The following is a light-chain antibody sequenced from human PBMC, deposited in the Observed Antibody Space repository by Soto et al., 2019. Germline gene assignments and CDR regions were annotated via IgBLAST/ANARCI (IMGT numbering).Light chain of an antibody. CDR2: EVS. J-gene: IGLJ1*01. CDR3: SSYTSSSHVI. Sequence: QSALTQPASVSGSPGQSITISCTGTSSDVGGYNYVSWYQQHPGKAPKLMIYEVSNRPSGVSNRFSGSKSGNTASLTISGLQAEDEADYYCSSYTSSSHVIFGTGTKATVL. V-gene: IGLV2-14*01. CDR1: SSDVGGYNY.